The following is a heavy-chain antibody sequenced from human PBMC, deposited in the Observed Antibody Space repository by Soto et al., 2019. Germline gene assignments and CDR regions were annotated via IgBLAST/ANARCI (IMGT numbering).Heavy chain of an antibody. J-gene: IGHJ4*02. D-gene: IGHD3-10*01. CDR3: ARDRVGFGELLPGY. Sequence: AASVKVSCKASGYTFTSYGISWVRQAPGQGLEWMGWISAYNGNTNYAQKLQGRVTMTTDTSTSTAYMELRSLRSDDTAVYYCARDRVGFGELLPGYWGQGTLVTVSS. CDR2: ISAYNGNT. CDR1: GYTFTSYG. V-gene: IGHV1-18*01.